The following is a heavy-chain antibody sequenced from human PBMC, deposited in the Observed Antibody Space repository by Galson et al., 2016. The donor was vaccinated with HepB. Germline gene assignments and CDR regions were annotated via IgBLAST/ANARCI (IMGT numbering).Heavy chain of an antibody. CDR1: GGTFSSSV. D-gene: IGHD6-19*01. CDR3: ATDRESVTGVFDY. J-gene: IGHJ4*02. Sequence: SVKVSCKASGGTFSSSVITWLRQAPGQGLEWMGDIIPILVTPNYAQNFQGGVTITADEYTTTAYMELSSLRSEDTAVYYCATDRESVTGVFDYWGQGTLVSVSS. CDR2: IIPILVTP. V-gene: IGHV1-69*13.